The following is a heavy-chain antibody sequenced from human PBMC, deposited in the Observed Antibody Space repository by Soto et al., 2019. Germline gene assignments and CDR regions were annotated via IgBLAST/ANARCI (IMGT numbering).Heavy chain of an antibody. D-gene: IGHD2-15*01. CDR1: GGTFSSYT. CDR3: ARTYCSGGSCSGQTSYYYGMDV. Sequence: QVQLVQSGAEVKKPGSSVKVSCKASGGTFSSYTISWVRQAPGQGLEWMGRIIPILGIANYAQKFQGSVTITADKSTSTAYMELSSLRSEDTAVYYCARTYCSGGSCSGQTSYYYGMDVWGQGTTVTVSS. V-gene: IGHV1-69*02. CDR2: IIPILGIA. J-gene: IGHJ6*02.